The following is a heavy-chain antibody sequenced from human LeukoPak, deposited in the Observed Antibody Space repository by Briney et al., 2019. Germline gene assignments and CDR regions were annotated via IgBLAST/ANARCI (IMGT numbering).Heavy chain of an antibody. CDR3: ARGSPRRITMIVVVTFFDY. J-gene: IGHJ4*02. CDR2: INHSGST. D-gene: IGHD3-22*01. V-gene: IGHV4-34*01. CDR1: GGSFSGYY. Sequence: SETLSLTCAVYGGSFSGYYWSWIRQPPGKGLEWIGEINHSGSTNYNPSLKSRVTISVDTSKNQFSLKLSSVTAADTAVYYCARGSPRRITMIVVVTFFDYWGQGTLVTVSS.